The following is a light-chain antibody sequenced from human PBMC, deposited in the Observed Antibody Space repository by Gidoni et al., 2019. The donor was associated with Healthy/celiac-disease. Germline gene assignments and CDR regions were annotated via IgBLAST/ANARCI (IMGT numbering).Light chain of an antibody. CDR2: DAS. J-gene: IGKJ4*01. Sequence: DIQLTQSPSTLSASVGDRVTITCRASQSISSWLAWYQQKPGKAPKLLIYDASSLESGVPSRFSGSGSGTEFTLTISSLQPDDFATYYCQQYNSYLLTFGGGTKVEIK. V-gene: IGKV1-5*01. CDR3: QQYNSYLLT. CDR1: QSISSW.